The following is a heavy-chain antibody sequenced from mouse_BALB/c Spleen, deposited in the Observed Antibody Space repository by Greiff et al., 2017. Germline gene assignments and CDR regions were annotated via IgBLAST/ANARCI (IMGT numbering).Heavy chain of an antibody. D-gene: IGHD1-2*01. J-gene: IGHJ2*01. CDR2: ISNGGGST. CDR1: GFTFSSYT. CDR3: ARHHYWDEDFDY. V-gene: IGHV5-12-2*01. Sequence: EVHLVESGGGLVQPGGSLKLSCAASGFTFSSYTMSWVRQTPEKRLEWVAYISNGGGSTYYPDTVKGRFTISRDNAKNTLYLQMSSLKSEDTAMYYCARHHYWDEDFDYWGQGTTLTVSS.